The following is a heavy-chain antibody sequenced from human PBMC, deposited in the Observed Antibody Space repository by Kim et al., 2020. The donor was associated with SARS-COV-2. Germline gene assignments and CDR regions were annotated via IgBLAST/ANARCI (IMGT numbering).Heavy chain of an antibody. V-gene: IGHV3-64*01. CDR2: ISRDGGST. CDR1: GFTFKDYA. CDR3: ARGGSYRNIWSTVWFDP. J-gene: IGHJ5*02. Sequence: GGSLRLSCAASGFTFKDYAMHWVRQAPGKGLEYVSGISRDGGSTCYANSVKGRFTISRDNSKNTLSLQMGSLRTEDMAVYYCARGGSYRNIWSTVWFDPWGQGNLVTVSS. D-gene: IGHD6-13*01.